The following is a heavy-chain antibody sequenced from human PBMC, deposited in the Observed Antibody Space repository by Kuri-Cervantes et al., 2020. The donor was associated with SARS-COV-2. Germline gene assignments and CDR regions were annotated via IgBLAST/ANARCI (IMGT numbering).Heavy chain of an antibody. D-gene: IGHD3-3*01. V-gene: IGHV4-39*01. Sequence: ESLKISCTVSGGSISSSSYYWGWIRQPPGKGLEWIGSIYYSGSTYYNPSLKSRVTISVDTSKNQFSLKLSSVTAADTAVYYCARGLDFWSGYPSYYYYGMDVWGQGTTVTVSS. CDR2: IYYSGST. CDR1: GGSISSSSYY. CDR3: ARGLDFWSGYPSYYYYGMDV. J-gene: IGHJ6*02.